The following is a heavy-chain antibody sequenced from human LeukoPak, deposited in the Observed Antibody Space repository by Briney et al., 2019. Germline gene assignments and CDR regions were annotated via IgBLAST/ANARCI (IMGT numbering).Heavy chain of an antibody. CDR3: ARGDYYYYMDV. CDR1: GYTFNTYG. V-gene: IGHV1-2*02. CDR2: INPNSGDT. J-gene: IGHJ6*03. Sequence: GASVKVSCEASGYTFNTYGITWVRQAPGLGLEWMAWINPNSGDTRYAQKFQGRVTMTRDTSISTAYMELSSLISDDTAVYYCARGDYYYYMDVWGKGTTVTVSS.